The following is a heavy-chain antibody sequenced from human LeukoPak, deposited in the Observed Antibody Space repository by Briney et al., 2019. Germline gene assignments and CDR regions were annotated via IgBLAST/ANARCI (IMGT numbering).Heavy chain of an antibody. J-gene: IGHJ4*02. CDR3: ARRLGLAAAGSRGFDY. D-gene: IGHD6-13*01. CDR2: IYYSGST. CDR1: GGSISSSSYY. V-gene: IGHV4-39*01. Sequence: SETLSLTCTVSGGSISSSSYYRGWIRQPPGKGLEWIGSIYYSGSTYYNPSLKSRVTISVDTSKNQFSLKLSSVTAADTAVYYCARRLGLAAAGSRGFDYWGQGTLVTVSS.